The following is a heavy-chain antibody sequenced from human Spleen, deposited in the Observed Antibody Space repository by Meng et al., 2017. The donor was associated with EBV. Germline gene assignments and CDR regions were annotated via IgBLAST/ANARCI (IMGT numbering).Heavy chain of an antibody. CDR2: VHYTGST. CDR3: ARPFPSWQSPRLDPFGA. V-gene: IGHV4-39*01. D-gene: IGHD6-19*01. CDR1: XYSISSFYY. Sequence: QLQLRESGPGQVKPSXXXXLXRXVPXYSISSFYYWGWIRQPPGRWLEWIGSVHYTGSTYYSPSLKSRVTVSVDTSKNQFSLRLTSVTAADTAVYYCARPFPSWQSPRLDPFGAWGQGTLGTVSS. J-gene: IGHJ5*02.